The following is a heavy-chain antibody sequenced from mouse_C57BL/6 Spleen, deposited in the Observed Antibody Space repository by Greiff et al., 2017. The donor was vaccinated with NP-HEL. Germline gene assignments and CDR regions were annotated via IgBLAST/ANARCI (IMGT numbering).Heavy chain of an antibody. Sequence: QVQLKESGPELVKPGASVKISCKASGYAFSSSWMNWVKQRPGKGLEWIGRIYPGDGDTNYNGKFKGKATLTADKSSSTAYMQLSSLTSEDSAVYFCARWDYGSSYDYAMDYWGQGTSVTVSS. CDR2: IYPGDGDT. J-gene: IGHJ4*01. D-gene: IGHD1-1*01. V-gene: IGHV1-82*01. CDR1: GYAFSSSW. CDR3: ARWDYGSSYDYAMDY.